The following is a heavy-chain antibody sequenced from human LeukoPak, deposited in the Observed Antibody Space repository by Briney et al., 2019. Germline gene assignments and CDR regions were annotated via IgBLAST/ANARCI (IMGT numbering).Heavy chain of an antibody. CDR2: INHSGST. Sequence: PSETLSLTCAVYGGSFSGYYWSWIRQPPGKGLEWIGEINHSGSTNYNPSLKSRVTISVDTSKNQFSLKLSSVTAVDTAVYYCAAGGLLWFGEYQPWGQGTLVTVSS. CDR1: GGSFSGYY. CDR3: AAGGLLWFGEYQP. V-gene: IGHV4-34*01. D-gene: IGHD3-10*01. J-gene: IGHJ5*02.